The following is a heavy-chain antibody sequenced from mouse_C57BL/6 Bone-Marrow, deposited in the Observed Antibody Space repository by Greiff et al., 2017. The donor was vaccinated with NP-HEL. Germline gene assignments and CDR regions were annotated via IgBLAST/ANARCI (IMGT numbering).Heavy chain of an antibody. CDR3: ARSGLLRGAMDY. J-gene: IGHJ4*01. V-gene: IGHV1-81*01. CDR2: IYPRSGNT. Sequence: VKLMESGAELARPGASVKLSCKASGYTFTSYGISWVKQRTGQGLEWIGEIYPRSGNTYYNEKFKGKATLTADKSSSTAYMELRSLTSEDSAVYFCARSGLLRGAMDYWGQGTSVTVSS. CDR1: GYTFTSYG. D-gene: IGHD1-1*01.